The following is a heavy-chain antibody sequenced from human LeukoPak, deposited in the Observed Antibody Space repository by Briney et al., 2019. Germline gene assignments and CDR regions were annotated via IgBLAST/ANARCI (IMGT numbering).Heavy chain of an antibody. D-gene: IGHD5-18*01. CDR3: ARVSGGYSYGFADRAFDI. CDR2: ISSSGSTI. V-gene: IGHV3-48*04. Sequence: GGSLRLSCAASGFTFSSYGMTWVRQAPGKGLEWVSYISSSGSTIYYADSVKGRFTISRDNAKNSLYLQMNSLRAEDTAVYYCARVSGGYSYGFADRAFDIWGQGTMVTVSS. CDR1: GFTFSSYG. J-gene: IGHJ3*02.